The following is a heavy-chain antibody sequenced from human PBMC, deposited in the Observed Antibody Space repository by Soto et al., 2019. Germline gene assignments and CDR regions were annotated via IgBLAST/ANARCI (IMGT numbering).Heavy chain of an antibody. CDR2: LSGSGATT. J-gene: IGHJ4*02. Sequence: EVQLLDSGGGLVQPGGSLRLSCAASGFTFDSYAMSWVRQAPGKGLEWVSGLSGSGATTHYADSVKGRFTISRDNSKNMVYLQLNNVRAEDTAVYFCAKDAKGASAPYFFDDWGQGTLVTVSS. CDR3: AKDAKGASAPYFFDD. D-gene: IGHD1-26*01. V-gene: IGHV3-23*01. CDR1: GFTFDSYA.